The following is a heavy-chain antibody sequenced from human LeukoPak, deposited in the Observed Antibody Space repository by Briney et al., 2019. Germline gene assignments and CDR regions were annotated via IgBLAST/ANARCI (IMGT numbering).Heavy chain of an antibody. D-gene: IGHD4-17*01. V-gene: IGHV4-39*01. J-gene: IGHJ4*02. Sequence: TSETLSLTCTVSGGSISSSSYYWGWIRQPPGKGLEWIGSLYYSGSTYYNPSLKSRVTISVDTSKNQFSLKLSSVTAADTAVYYCARVPTVTFFDYWGQGTLVTVSS. CDR3: ARVPTVTFFDY. CDR2: LYYSGST. CDR1: GGSISSSSYY.